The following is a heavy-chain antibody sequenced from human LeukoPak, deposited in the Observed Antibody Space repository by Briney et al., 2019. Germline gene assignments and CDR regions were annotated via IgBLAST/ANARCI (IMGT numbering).Heavy chain of an antibody. CDR3: ARAGQYCSSTSCYGGSWFDP. CDR1: GYTFTSYG. Sequence: ASVKVSCKASGYTFTSYGISWVRQAPGQGLEWMGWIYANNGNTTYAQKLQGRVTMTTDTSTSTAYMELRSLRSDDTAVYYCARAGQYCSSTSCYGGSWFDPWGQGTLVTVSS. V-gene: IGHV1-18*01. D-gene: IGHD2-2*01. CDR2: IYANNGNT. J-gene: IGHJ5*02.